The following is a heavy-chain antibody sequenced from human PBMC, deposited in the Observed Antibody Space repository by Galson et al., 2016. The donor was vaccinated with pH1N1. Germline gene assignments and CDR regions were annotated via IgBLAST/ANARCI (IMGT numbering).Heavy chain of an antibody. CDR2: IYYSGST. Sequence: TLSLTCTVSGGSISSGGYYWSWIRQHPGKGLEWIGYIYYSGSTYYHPSLKSRVTISVDTSKNQFSLKLSSVTAADTAVYYRARNGNYYDSSGYYYSGVWAFDIWGQGTMVTVSS. CDR1: GGSISSGGYY. J-gene: IGHJ3*02. CDR3: ARNGNYYDSSGYYYSGVWAFDI. V-gene: IGHV4-31*03. D-gene: IGHD3-22*01.